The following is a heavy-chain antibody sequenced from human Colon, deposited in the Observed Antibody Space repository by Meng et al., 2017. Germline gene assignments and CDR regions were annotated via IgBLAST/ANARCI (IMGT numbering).Heavy chain of an antibody. CDR1: GYSFTKYF. CDR2: INPDRAAT. Sequence: ASVKVSCKASGYSFTKYFIHWVRQAPGQGLEWMGVINPDRAATSYAQKFQGRITMTRDTSTNTIYMELSSLQSEDTAIYYCARDQSWERYRSVNSFYGMDVWGQGTMVTVSS. CDR3: ARDQSWERYRSVNSFYGMDV. D-gene: IGHD1-26*01. V-gene: IGHV1-46*01. J-gene: IGHJ6*02.